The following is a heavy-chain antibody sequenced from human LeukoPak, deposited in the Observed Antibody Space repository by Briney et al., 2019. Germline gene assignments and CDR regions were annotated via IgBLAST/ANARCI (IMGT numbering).Heavy chain of an antibody. J-gene: IGHJ4*02. CDR3: ARGKYDLDY. D-gene: IGHD3-3*01. V-gene: IGHV1-69*04. CDR2: IIPILGIA. Sequence: ASVKVSCKASGGTFSSYAISWVRQAPGQGLEWMGRIIPILGIANYAQQFQGRVTITADNSTSTPYMELSSLRSEDTAVYYCARGKYDLDYWGQGTLVTVSS. CDR1: GGTFSSYA.